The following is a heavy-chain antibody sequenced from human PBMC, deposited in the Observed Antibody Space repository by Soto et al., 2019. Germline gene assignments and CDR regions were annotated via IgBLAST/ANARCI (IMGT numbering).Heavy chain of an antibody. V-gene: IGHV4-30-2*01. CDR3: ARVIAVADQYYLGY. D-gene: IGHD6-19*01. Sequence: PSETLSLICAVSGGSISSGGYSWSWIRQPPGKGLEWIGYIYHSGSTYYNPSLKSRVTISVDRSKNQFSLKLSSVTAADTAVYYCARVIAVADQYYLGYWRQVTRVTVSS. J-gene: IGHJ4*02. CDR2: IYHSGST. CDR1: GGSISSGGYS.